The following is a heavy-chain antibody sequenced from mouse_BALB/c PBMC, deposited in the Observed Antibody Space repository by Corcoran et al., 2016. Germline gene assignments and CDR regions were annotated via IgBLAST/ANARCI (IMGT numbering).Heavy chain of an antibody. CDR3: AKGLLNAMDY. J-gene: IGHJ4*01. CDR2: INTYTGEP. V-gene: IGHV9-1*02. CDR1: GYTFTNYG. Sequence: QIQLVQSGPELKKPGETVKISCKASGYTFTNYGMNWVKQAPGKGLKWMGWINTYTGEPTYADDFKGRFAFSLETSASTAYLQINNLKNEDMATYFWAKGLLNAMDYWGQGTSVTVSS. D-gene: IGHD1-1*01.